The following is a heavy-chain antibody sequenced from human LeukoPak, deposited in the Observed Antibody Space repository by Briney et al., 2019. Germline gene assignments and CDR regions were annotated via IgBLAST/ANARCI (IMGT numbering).Heavy chain of an antibody. J-gene: IGHJ1*01. Sequence: GGSLRLSCAASGFTFSSYWMSWVRQAPGKGLEWVANIKQDGSEKYYVDSVKGRFTISRDNAKNSLYLQMNSLRAEDTAVYYCARVALVAGTGLQYFQHWGQGTLVTVS. D-gene: IGHD6-19*01. CDR1: GFTFSSYW. V-gene: IGHV3-7*01. CDR3: ARVALVAGTGLQYFQH. CDR2: IKQDGSEK.